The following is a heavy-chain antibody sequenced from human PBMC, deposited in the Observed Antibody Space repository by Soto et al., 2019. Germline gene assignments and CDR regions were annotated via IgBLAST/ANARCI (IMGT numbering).Heavy chain of an antibody. V-gene: IGHV4-31*03. D-gene: IGHD3-22*01. J-gene: IGHJ3*02. CDR2: TYFSGST. CDR1: GDSVNRGGYY. Sequence: KPSETLSLTCTVSGDSVNRGGYYWSWIRQHPGKGLEWIGHTYFSGSTNYNPSLKSRVTISVDTSKNQFSLRLSSVTAADTAVYFCARVPYNYSDSRNDAFDIWGQGTMVTVSS. CDR3: ARVPYNYSDSRNDAFDI.